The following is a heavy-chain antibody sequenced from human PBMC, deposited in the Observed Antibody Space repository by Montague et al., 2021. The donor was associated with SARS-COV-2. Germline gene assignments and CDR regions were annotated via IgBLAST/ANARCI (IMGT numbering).Heavy chain of an antibody. V-gene: IGHV2-5*02. D-gene: IGHD4-23*01. CDR2: IFWDDDK. Sequence: VKPTQTLTLTCTFSGFSLSTTGVAVGWIRQSPGKALEWLALIFWDDDKRYSPSLKNRVTITGDTSKNQVVLTVTNMDPVDTATYYCAHRLSTVGGGFGFWGQGTTVTVSS. J-gene: IGHJ3*01. CDR1: GFSLSTTGVA. CDR3: AHRLSTVGGGFGF.